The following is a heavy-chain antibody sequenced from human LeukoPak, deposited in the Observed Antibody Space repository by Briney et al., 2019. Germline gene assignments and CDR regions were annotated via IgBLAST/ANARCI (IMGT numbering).Heavy chain of an antibody. CDR1: GFTFSDYE. D-gene: IGHD3-16*02. V-gene: IGHV3-48*03. CDR2: ISSDGSTI. Sequence: GGSLGLSCTASGFTFSDYEMDWVRQAPGKGLEWVSYISSDGSTIYYAGSVKGRFTISRDNAKNSLYLQMNSLRAEDTAVYYCARAIYHLDYWGQGTLVTVSS. CDR3: ARAIYHLDY. J-gene: IGHJ4*02.